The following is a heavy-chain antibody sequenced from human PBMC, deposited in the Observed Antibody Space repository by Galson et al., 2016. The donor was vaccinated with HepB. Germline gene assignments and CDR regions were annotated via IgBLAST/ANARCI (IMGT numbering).Heavy chain of an antibody. CDR1: GFTFTSSA. V-gene: IGHV1-58*01. CDR2: IVVGRGNT. CDR3: AADAYGDFYFGY. J-gene: IGHJ4*02. D-gene: IGHD4-17*01. Sequence: SVKVSCKASGFTFTSSAVQWVRQARGQRLAWMGWIVVGRGNTNYAQKFQERVTITRDLSTTTVYVELSSLRSDDTAMYYCAADAYGDFYFGYWGQGTLVTVSS.